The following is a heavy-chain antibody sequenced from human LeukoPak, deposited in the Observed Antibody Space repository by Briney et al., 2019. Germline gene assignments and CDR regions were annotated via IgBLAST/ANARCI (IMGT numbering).Heavy chain of an antibody. J-gene: IGHJ2*01. CDR3: ARVEILWFGEPGRYFDL. Sequence: SQTLSLTCTVSGGSISSGSYYWSWIRQPAGKGLEWIGRIYTSGSTNYNPSLKSRVTISVDTSKNQFSLKLSSVTAADTAVYYCARVEILWFGEPGRYFDLWGRGTLVTVSS. CDR1: GGSISSGSYY. V-gene: IGHV4-61*02. CDR2: IYTSGST. D-gene: IGHD3-10*01.